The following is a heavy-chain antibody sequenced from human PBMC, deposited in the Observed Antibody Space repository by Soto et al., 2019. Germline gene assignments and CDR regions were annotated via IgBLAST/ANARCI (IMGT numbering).Heavy chain of an antibody. J-gene: IGHJ4*02. CDR2: ISSTTNYI. V-gene: IGHV3-21*06. CDR1: GFTFTRYS. CDR3: VRESEDLTSNFDY. Sequence: AASGFTFTRYSMNWVRQAPGKGLEWVSSISSTTNYIYYGDSMKGRFTISRDNAKNSLYLEMNSLRAEDTAVYYCVRESEDLTSNFDYWGQGTLVTVSS.